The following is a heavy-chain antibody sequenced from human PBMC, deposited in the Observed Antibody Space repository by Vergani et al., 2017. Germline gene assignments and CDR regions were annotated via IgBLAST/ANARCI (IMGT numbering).Heavy chain of an antibody. CDR2: ISSSSYI. CDR3: ARDSNSSSAFDY. Sequence: EVQLVESGGGLVKPGGSLRLSCAASGFTFSSYSMNWVRQAPGKGLEWVSSISSSSYIYYADSVKGRFTISRDNAKNSLYLQMNSLRAEDTAVYYCARDSNSSSAFDYWGQGTLVTVSS. CDR1: GFTFSSYS. D-gene: IGHD6-6*01. J-gene: IGHJ4*02. V-gene: IGHV3-21*01.